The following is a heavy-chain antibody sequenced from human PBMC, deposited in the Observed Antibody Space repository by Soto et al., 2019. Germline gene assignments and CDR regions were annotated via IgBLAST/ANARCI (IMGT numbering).Heavy chain of an antibody. Sequence: SVKISCKASGGTFSTYTITWVRQAPGQGLEWMGRIIPIIGIINYAQKFQGRVTISADKFTGTAYMELTGLRSDDTAVYYCAGDPDSHYNDSHASSYPWGQGTLVTVSS. J-gene: IGHJ5*02. V-gene: IGHV1-69*04. CDR3: AGDPDSHYNDSHASSYP. D-gene: IGHD4-4*01. CDR2: IIPIIGII. CDR1: GGTFSTYT.